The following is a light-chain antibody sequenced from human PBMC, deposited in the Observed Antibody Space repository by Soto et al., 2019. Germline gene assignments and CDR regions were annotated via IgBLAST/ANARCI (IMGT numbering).Light chain of an antibody. CDR2: EVS. J-gene: IGLJ2*01. CDR1: SGDVGGYNY. Sequence: QSALTQPPSASGSPGQSVTISCTGTSGDVGGYNYVSWYQQHPGKAPKLMIYEVSKRPSGVPDRFSGSKSGNTASLTVSGLQAEDEADYYCSSYAGSNNYVVIGGGTQLTV. V-gene: IGLV2-8*01. CDR3: SSYAGSNNYVV.